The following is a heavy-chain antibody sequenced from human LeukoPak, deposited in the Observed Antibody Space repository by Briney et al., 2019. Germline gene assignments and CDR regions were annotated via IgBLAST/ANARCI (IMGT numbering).Heavy chain of an antibody. D-gene: IGHD5-12*01. V-gene: IGHV4-34*01. Sequence: SETLSLTCAVYGGSFSGYYWSWIRQPPGKGLEWIGEINHSGSTNYNPSLKSRVTISVDTSKNQFSLKLSSVTAADTAVYYCARGWLRPLDYWGQGTLVTVSS. CDR2: INHSGST. CDR1: GGSFSGYY. CDR3: ARGWLRPLDY. J-gene: IGHJ4*02.